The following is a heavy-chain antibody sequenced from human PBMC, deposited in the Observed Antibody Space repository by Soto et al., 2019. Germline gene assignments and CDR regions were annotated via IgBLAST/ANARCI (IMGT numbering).Heavy chain of an antibody. V-gene: IGHV3-74*01. CDR3: ARDIAVAGPDYYYYGMDV. J-gene: IGHJ6*02. Sequence: GGSLRLSCAASGFTFSSYWMHWVRQAPGKGLVWVSRINSDGSSTSYAGSVKGRFTISRDNAKNTLYLQMNSLRAEDTAVYYCARDIAVAGPDYYYYGMDVWGQGTTVTVSS. CDR1: GFTFSSYW. D-gene: IGHD6-19*01. CDR2: INSDGSST.